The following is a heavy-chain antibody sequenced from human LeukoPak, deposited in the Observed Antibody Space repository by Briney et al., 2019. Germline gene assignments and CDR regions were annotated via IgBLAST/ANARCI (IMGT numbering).Heavy chain of an antibody. CDR3: ARIILWQQLHFDY. CDR2: ISGGSSYI. V-gene: IGHV3-21*01. D-gene: IGHD6-13*01. J-gene: IGHJ4*02. CDR1: GFTFSSYS. Sequence: PGGSLRLSCAASGFTFSSYSMNWVRQAPGKGLEWVSSISGGSSYIYYADSVKGRFTISRDAPKNSLYLQMNSLRVEDTAVYYCARIILWQQLHFDYWGQGTLVTVSS.